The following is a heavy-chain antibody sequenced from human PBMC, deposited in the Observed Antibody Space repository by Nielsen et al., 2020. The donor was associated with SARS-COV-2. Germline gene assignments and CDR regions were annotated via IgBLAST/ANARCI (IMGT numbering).Heavy chain of an antibody. CDR1: GGSISSGGYY. J-gene: IGHJ6*03. CDR3: AGTAMVTSYYYYMDV. V-gene: IGHV4-31*03. CDR2: IYYSGST. D-gene: IGHD5-18*01. Sequence: SETLSLNCTVSGGSISSGGYYWSWIRQHPGKGLEWIGYIYYSGSTYYNPSLKSRVTISVDTSKNQFSLKLSSVTAADTAVYYCAGTAMVTSYYYYMDVWGKGTTVTVSS.